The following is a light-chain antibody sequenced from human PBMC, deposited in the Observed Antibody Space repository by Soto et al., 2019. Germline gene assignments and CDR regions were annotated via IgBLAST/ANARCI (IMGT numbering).Light chain of an antibody. CDR1: QSISSN. CDR3: QQHNTYPWT. V-gene: IGKV1-5*03. Sequence: DIQMTQSPSTLSASVGDRVTITCRASQSISSNLAWYQQKPGKAPKVLIYKASGLESGVPSRFSGSGSGTEFTLTISSLQPDDLATYYCQQHNTYPWTFGRGTKVEIK. J-gene: IGKJ1*01. CDR2: KAS.